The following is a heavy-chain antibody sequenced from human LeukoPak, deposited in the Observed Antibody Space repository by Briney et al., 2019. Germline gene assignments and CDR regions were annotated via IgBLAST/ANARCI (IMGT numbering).Heavy chain of an antibody. CDR3: VRGPYGSGSYR. V-gene: IGHV3-33*01. Sequence: TGGSLRLSCAASGFAFSSYGMHWVRQAPGKGLEWVAAIWYDGSNQYYADSVKGRFTISRDNSKNTLYLQMNGLRAEDTAVYYCVRGPYGSGSYRWGQGTLVTVSA. CDR1: GFAFSSYG. D-gene: IGHD3-10*01. J-gene: IGHJ4*02. CDR2: IWYDGSNQ.